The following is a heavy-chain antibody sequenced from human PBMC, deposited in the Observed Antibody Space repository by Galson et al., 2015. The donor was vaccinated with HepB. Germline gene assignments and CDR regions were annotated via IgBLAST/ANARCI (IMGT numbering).Heavy chain of an antibody. Sequence: ETLSLTCTVSGGSMSNYYWSWIRQPAGEGLDWIGRIHSGGSTDYNPSLRSRLIMSIDTSKNQFSLRLTSVTAADTALYYCARVFRDSGSYGFLDPWGQGTLVTVSS. V-gene: IGHV4-4*07. J-gene: IGHJ5*02. CDR2: IHSGGST. CDR1: GGSMSNYY. D-gene: IGHD1-26*01. CDR3: ARVFRDSGSYGFLDP.